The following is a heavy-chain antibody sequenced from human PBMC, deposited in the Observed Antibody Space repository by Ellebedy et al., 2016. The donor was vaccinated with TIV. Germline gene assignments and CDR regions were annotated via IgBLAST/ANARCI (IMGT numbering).Heavy chain of an antibody. CDR2: IKQDGSET. V-gene: IGHV3-7*03. J-gene: IGHJ1*01. CDR1: GFTFSSYW. Sequence: GESLKISXAASGFTFSSYWMSWVRQAPGKGLEWVAIIKQDGSETYYVDSVKGRFTISRDNAKNSLYLQMNSLRPEDTAVYYCTGDTGWLLLHWGQGTLGIVSS. CDR3: TGDTGWLLLH. D-gene: IGHD6-19*01.